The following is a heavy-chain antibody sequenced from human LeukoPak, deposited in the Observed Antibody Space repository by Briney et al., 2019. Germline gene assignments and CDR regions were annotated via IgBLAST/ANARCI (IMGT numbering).Heavy chain of an antibody. CDR1: GFNFSNYA. D-gene: IGHD2-21*02. CDR3: ARDGGDIVVVTASYYYMDV. Sequence: GGSLRLSCAASGFNFSNYAMHWVRQAPGKGLEYVSAISSNGGSTYYAHSVKGRFTISRDNSKNTLYLQMGSLRPEDMAVYYCARDGGDIVVVTASYYYMDVWGKGTTVTVSS. CDR2: ISSNGGST. J-gene: IGHJ6*03. V-gene: IGHV3-64*01.